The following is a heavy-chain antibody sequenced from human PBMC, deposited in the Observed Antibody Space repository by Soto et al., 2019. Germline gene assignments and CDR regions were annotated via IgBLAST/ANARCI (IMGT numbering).Heavy chain of an antibody. CDR1: AGTFSSYA. CDR3: ARDGPSRGIAVAGTPDYNYYAMDV. D-gene: IGHD6-19*01. CDR2: IIPILGIA. Sequence: SVKVSCKASAGTFSSYAISWVRQAPGQGLEWMGRIIPILGIANYAQKFQGRVTITADKSTSTAYMELSSLRSEDTGVYYCARDGPSRGIAVAGTPDYNYYAMDVWGQGTTVTVSS. V-gene: IGHV1-69*04. J-gene: IGHJ6*02.